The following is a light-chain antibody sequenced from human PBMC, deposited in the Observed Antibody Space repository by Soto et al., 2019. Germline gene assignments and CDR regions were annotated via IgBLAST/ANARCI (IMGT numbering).Light chain of an antibody. J-gene: IGKJ2*01. Sequence: DIQMTQSPDSLYASVGDRVTITCRASQSIVSYLNWYQQKPGKAPNLLVDAASRVQRGVPSRFSGSGSGTEFTLTISTLQPEDFATYYCQETFRPPYSLGQGTKLAI. CDR2: AAS. CDR1: QSIVSY. V-gene: IGKV1-39*01. CDR3: QETFRPPYS.